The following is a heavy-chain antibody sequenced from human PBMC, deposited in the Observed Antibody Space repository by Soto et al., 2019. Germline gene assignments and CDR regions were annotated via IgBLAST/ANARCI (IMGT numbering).Heavy chain of an antibody. Sequence: PGGSLRLSCAASGFTFSSYGMHWVRQAPGKGLEWVAVISYDGSNKYYADSVKGRFTISRDNSKNTLYLQMNSLRAEDTAVYYCAKDSRVVITYYYYYGMDVWGQGTTVTVSS. J-gene: IGHJ6*02. CDR2: ISYDGSNK. CDR3: AKDSRVVITYYYYYGMDV. CDR1: GFTFSSYG. V-gene: IGHV3-30*18. D-gene: IGHD3-22*01.